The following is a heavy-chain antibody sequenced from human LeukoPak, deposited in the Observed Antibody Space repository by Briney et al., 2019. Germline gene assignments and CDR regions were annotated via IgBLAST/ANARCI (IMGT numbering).Heavy chain of an antibody. V-gene: IGHV1-69*05. D-gene: IGHD3-22*01. CDR1: GGTFSSYA. CDR3: ASQYYYDSSGYYYLAY. Sequence: SVKVSCKAAGGTFSSYAISWVRQAPGQGLEWMGGIIPIFGTANYAQKFQGRVTITTDESTSTAYMELSSLRSEDTAVYYCASQYYYDSSGYYYLAYWGQGTLVTVSS. J-gene: IGHJ4*02. CDR2: IIPIFGTA.